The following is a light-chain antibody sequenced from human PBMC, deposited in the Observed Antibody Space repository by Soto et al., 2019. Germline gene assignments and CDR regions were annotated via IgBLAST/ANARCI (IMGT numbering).Light chain of an antibody. V-gene: IGLV2-8*01. Sequence: QSALTQPPSASGSPGQSVTISCTGTKSDIGVYDFVSWYQHHPGKAPRLIIYEVVQRPSGVPDRFSGSKSGNTASLTVSGLQAAEEADYFCKSYAGSNTYVFGSGTKVTGL. CDR1: KSDIGVYDF. CDR2: EVV. CDR3: KSYAGSNTYV. J-gene: IGLJ1*01.